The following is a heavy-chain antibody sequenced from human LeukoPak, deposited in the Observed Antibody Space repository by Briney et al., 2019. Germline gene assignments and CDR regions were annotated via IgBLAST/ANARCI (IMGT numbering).Heavy chain of an antibody. CDR3: ARDKGSSKNGMDV. Sequence: GGSLRLSCVASGFTFSSYSMNWVRQAPGKGLEWVSSISSSSSYIYYADSVKGRFTISRDNAKNSLYLQMNSLRAEDTAVYYCARDKGSSKNGMDVWGQGTTVTVSS. J-gene: IGHJ6*02. D-gene: IGHD3-10*01. CDR2: ISSSSSYI. V-gene: IGHV3-21*01. CDR1: GFTFSSYS.